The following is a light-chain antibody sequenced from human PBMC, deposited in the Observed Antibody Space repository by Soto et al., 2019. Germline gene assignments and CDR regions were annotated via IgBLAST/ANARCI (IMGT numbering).Light chain of an antibody. Sequence: DIQMTQSPSTLSASVGDRVTITCRASQSISTWLAWYQQKPGKAPKLLIYKASSLESGVPSRFSGSGSGTEFTFTISSLEPDDFATYYCQQYSSYSGTFGHGTKVEI. V-gene: IGKV1-5*03. CDR3: QQYSSYSGT. CDR2: KAS. J-gene: IGKJ1*01. CDR1: QSISTW.